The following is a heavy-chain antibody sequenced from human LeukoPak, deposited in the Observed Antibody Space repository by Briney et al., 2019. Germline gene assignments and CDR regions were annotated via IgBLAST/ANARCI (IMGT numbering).Heavy chain of an antibody. V-gene: IGHV3-33*01. CDR1: GFTFSSYG. J-gene: IGHJ4*02. CDR2: IWCDGSNK. CDR3: ARDTGWFGEFPGGY. D-gene: IGHD3-10*01. Sequence: GGSLRLSCAASGFTFSSYGMHWVRQAPGKGLEWVAVIWCDGSNKYYADSVKGRFTISRDNSKNTLYLQMNSLRAEDTAVYYCARDTGWFGEFPGGYWGQGTLVTVSS.